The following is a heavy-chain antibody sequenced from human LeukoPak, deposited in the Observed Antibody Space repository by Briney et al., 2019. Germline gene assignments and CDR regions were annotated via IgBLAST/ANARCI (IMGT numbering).Heavy chain of an antibody. V-gene: IGHV3-30*02. D-gene: IGHD5-12*01. CDR3: AGTRGYSGYNYYGMEV. CDR2: IWYDGSNK. Sequence: GGSLRLSCAASGFTFSSYGMHWVRQAPGKGLEWVAVIWYDGSNKYYADSVKGRFTISRDNSKNTLYLQMNSLRAEDTAVYYCAGTRGYSGYNYYGMEVWGQGTTVTVSS. CDR1: GFTFSSYG. J-gene: IGHJ6*02.